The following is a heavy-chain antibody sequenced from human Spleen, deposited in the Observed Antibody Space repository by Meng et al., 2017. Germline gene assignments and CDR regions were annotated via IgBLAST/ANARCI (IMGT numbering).Heavy chain of an antibody. V-gene: IGHV3-48*03. CDR2: ISNSGSTI. CDR3: ASLRGSVPT. J-gene: IGHJ4*02. Sequence: GESLKISCAASGFTFSSSEMNWVRQAPGKGLEWVSYISNSGSTIYYADSVKGRFTISRDNAKKSLCLQLNSLGAEDTAVYYCASLRGSVPTWGQGTLVTVSS. CDR1: GFTFSSSE. D-gene: IGHD3-10*01.